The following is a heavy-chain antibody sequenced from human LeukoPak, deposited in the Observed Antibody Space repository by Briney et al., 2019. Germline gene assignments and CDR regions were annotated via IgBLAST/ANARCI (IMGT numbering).Heavy chain of an antibody. Sequence: SETLSLTSTVSGGSISSYYWNWIRQPPGKGLECIGYIYYSGSTDCNPSLKSRVTISVDTSKNQFSLKLSSVTAADTAVYYCARHLGYCSGGICYSGGTAFDYWGQGTLVTVSS. J-gene: IGHJ4*02. V-gene: IGHV4-59*08. CDR3: ARHLGYCSGGICYSGGTAFDY. D-gene: IGHD2-15*01. CDR2: IYYSGST. CDR1: GGSISSYY.